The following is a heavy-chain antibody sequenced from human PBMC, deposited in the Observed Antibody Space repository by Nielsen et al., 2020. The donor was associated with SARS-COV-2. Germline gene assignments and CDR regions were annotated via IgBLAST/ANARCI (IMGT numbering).Heavy chain of an antibody. V-gene: IGHV3-9*01. Sequence: SLKISCAASGFSFNEYAMYWVRQAPGKGLEWVSGISRDSGSLDYVDSVKGRFTISRDNAKNSMSLQMNSLRVEDTAVYYCARDWSRAADVWGQGTMVTVSS. CDR1: GFSFNEYA. CDR3: ARDWSRAADV. CDR2: ISRDSGSL. J-gene: IGHJ3*01. D-gene: IGHD2-15*01.